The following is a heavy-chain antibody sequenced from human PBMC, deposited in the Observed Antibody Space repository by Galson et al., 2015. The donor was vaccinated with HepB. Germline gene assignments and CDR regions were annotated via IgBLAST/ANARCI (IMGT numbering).Heavy chain of an antibody. CDR1: GYSFTSYW. CDR3: ARQGAVVPAAINPGWCAFDI. V-gene: IGHV5-51*01. D-gene: IGHD2-2*01. CDR2: IYPGDSDT. Sequence: QSGAEVKKPGESLKISCKGSGYSFTSYWIGWVRQMPGKGLEWMGIIYPGDSDTRYSPSFQGQVTISADKSISTAYLQWSSLKASDTAMYYCARQGAVVPAAINPGWCAFDIWGQGTMVTVSS. J-gene: IGHJ3*02.